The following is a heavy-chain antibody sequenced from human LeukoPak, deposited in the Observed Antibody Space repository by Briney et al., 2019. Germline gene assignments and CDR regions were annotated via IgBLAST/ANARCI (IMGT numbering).Heavy chain of an antibody. D-gene: IGHD1-26*01. Sequence: SETLSLTCTVSGGSISSSSYYWGWIRQPPGKGLEWIGSIYYSGSTYYNPSLKSRVTISVDTSKNQFSLKLSSVTAADTAVYYCARGLLLRGNPASPDYWGQGTLVTVSS. V-gene: IGHV4-39*07. CDR1: GGSISSSSYY. J-gene: IGHJ4*02. CDR2: IYYSGST. CDR3: ARGLLLRGNPASPDY.